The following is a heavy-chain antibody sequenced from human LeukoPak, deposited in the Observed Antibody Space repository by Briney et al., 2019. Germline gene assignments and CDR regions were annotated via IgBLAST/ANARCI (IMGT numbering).Heavy chain of an antibody. CDR3: ARVVAARGADYYYYYYMDV. D-gene: IGHD6-6*01. Sequence: TGGSLRLSCAASGFTFSSYSMNWVRQAPGKGLEWVSSISSSSSYIYYADSVKGRFTNSRDNAKNSLYLQMNSLRAEDTAVYYCARVVAARGADYYYYYYMDVWGKGTTVTVSS. V-gene: IGHV3-21*01. J-gene: IGHJ6*03. CDR1: GFTFSSYS. CDR2: ISSSSSYI.